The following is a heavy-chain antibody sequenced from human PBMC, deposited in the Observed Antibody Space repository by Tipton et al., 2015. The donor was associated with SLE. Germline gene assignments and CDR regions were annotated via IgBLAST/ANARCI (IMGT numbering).Heavy chain of an antibody. Sequence: SLRLSCAASGFTFSSYAMNWVRQAPGKGLEWVAFISYDPSIKYYADFVKGRFTISRDNPKNTLYLQMNGLRTEDTAVYYCARAIAVADVGYFDYWGHGTLVTVSS. J-gene: IGHJ4*01. CDR1: GFTFSSYA. CDR3: ARAIAVADVGYFDY. V-gene: IGHV3-30-3*01. CDR2: ISYDPSIK. D-gene: IGHD6-19*01.